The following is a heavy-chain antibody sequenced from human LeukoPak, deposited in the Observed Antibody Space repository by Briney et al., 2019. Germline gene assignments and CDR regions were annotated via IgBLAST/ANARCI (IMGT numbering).Heavy chain of an antibody. Sequence: PSETLSLTCTVSGGSISSSSYYWGWIRQPPGKGLEWIGSIYYSGSTYYNPSLKSRVTISVDTSKNQFSLKLSSVTAADTAVYYCARHLSSSWYYYMDVWGKGTTVTVSS. CDR3: ARHLSSSWYYYMDV. D-gene: IGHD6-13*01. J-gene: IGHJ6*03. CDR2: IYYSGST. CDR1: GGSISSSSYY. V-gene: IGHV4-39*01.